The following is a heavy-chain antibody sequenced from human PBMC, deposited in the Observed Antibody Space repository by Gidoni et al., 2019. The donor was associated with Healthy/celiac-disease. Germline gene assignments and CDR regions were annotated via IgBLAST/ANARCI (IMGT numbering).Heavy chain of an antibody. CDR2: LRYDGSKK. V-gene: IGHV3-30*02. J-gene: IGHJ6*02. D-gene: IGHD6-13*01. Sequence: QVQLVESGGGVVQPGGSLRLPCAASGFTFSSYGMPWVRQAPGKGLEWVAFLRYDGSKKYYADSVKGRFTISRDNSKNTLYLQMNSLRAEDTAVYYCAKDLYSQQLVYYYYGMDVWGQGTTVTVSS. CDR3: AKDLYSQQLVYYYYGMDV. CDR1: GFTFSSYG.